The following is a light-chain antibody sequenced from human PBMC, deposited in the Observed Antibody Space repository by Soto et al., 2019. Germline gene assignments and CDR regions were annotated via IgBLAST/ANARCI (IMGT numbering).Light chain of an antibody. V-gene: IGKV3-20*01. CDR3: QHYDGSPRT. CDR1: QSVKNDY. J-gene: IGKJ2*01. Sequence: ETVLTQLPATVSLSPGERATLYCSTGQSVKNDYLAWYQQKPGQAPRLLVYGIFNRATGVPARFSGSGSGTDFTITISGLEPEDSAVYYCQHYDGSPRTFGQGTKVEIK. CDR2: GIF.